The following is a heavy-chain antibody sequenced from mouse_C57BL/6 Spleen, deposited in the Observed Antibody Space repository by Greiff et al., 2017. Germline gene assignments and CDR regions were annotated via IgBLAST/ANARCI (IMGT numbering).Heavy chain of an antibody. Sequence: VQLQQSGAELARPGASVKLSCKASGYTFTSYGISWVKQRTGQGLEWIGEIYPRSGNTYYNEKFKGKATLTADKSSSTAYMELRSLTSEDSAVYFCARVPLDYYGSSSFAYWGQGTLVTVSA. J-gene: IGHJ3*01. V-gene: IGHV1-81*01. CDR1: GYTFTSYG. CDR2: IYPRSGNT. D-gene: IGHD1-1*01. CDR3: ARVPLDYYGSSSFAY.